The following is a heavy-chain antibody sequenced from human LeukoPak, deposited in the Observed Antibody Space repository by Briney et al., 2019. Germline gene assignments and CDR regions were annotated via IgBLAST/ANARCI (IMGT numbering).Heavy chain of an antibody. J-gene: IGHJ4*02. V-gene: IGHV3-21*01. CDR1: GFTFSSYS. D-gene: IGHD3-16*01. Sequence: GGSLRLSCAASGFTFSSYSMNWVRQAPGKGLEWVSSISSSSSYIYYADSVKGRFTISRDNAKNSLYLQMNSLRAEDTAVYYCNYGGVWGNYYFDYWGQGTLVTVSS. CDR2: ISSSSSYI. CDR3: NYGGVWGNYYFDY.